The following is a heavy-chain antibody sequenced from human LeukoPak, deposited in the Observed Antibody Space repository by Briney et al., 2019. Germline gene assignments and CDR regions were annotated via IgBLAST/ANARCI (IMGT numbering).Heavy chain of an antibody. CDR2: IYTSGST. CDR3: ASGHTDSSGYYDY. V-gene: IGHV4-61*02. J-gene: IGHJ4*02. Sequence: ASETLSLTCTVSGGSISSGSYYWSWIRQPAGKGLEWIGRIYTSGSTNYNPSLKSRVTISVDTSKNQFSLKLSSVTAADTAVYYCASGHTDSSGYYDYWGQGTLVTVSS. CDR1: GGSISSGSYY. D-gene: IGHD3-22*01.